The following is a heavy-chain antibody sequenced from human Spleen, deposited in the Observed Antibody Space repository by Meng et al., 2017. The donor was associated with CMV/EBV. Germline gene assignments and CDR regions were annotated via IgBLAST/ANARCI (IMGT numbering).Heavy chain of an antibody. CDR3: AKDTNSNYHNGMDV. Sequence: GGSLRLSCAASGFTFSSYTMNWVRQVPGKGLEGVSGISWNSGSIGYADSVKGRFTISRDNAKNSLYLQMNSLRAEDTALYYCAKDTNSNYHNGMDVWGQGTTVTVSS. D-gene: IGHD2-8*01. CDR1: GFTFSSYT. J-gene: IGHJ6*02. V-gene: IGHV3-9*01. CDR2: ISWNSGSI.